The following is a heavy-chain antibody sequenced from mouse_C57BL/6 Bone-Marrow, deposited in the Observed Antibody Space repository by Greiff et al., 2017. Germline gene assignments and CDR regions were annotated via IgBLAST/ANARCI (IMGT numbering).Heavy chain of an antibody. CDR2: IYPGSGCT. J-gene: IGHJ1*01. Sequence: QVQLQQPGAELVKPGASVKMFCKASGYTFTSYWITWVQQRPGQGLEWIGDIYPGSGCTNYNEKFNCKATLTVATSSSTDYMQLSSLTAEDSAVYYCARPYYSNYWYFDVWSAGTTVTVSS. CDR3: ARPYYSNYWYFDV. V-gene: IGHV1-55*01. D-gene: IGHD2-5*01. CDR1: GYTFTSYW.